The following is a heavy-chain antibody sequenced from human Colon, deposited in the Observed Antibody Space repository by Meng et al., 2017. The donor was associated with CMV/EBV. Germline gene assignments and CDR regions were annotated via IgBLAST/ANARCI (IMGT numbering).Heavy chain of an antibody. Sequence: GESLKISCAASGFTFNTYGMHWVRQAPGQGLEWMGWINPKSGVANYAQKFQGRVTLTRDTAISTGYMDVSGLTSDDTAIYYCARGRIGVVGPSPGPDHWGQGALVTVSS. D-gene: IGHD6-19*01. CDR3: ARGRIGVVGPSPGPDH. J-gene: IGHJ4*02. CDR2: INPKSGVA. V-gene: IGHV1-2*02. CDR1: GFTFNTYG.